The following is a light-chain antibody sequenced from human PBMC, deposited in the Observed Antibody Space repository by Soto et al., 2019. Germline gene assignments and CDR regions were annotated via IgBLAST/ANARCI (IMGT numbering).Light chain of an antibody. V-gene: IGKV3-20*01. CDR2: AAS. J-gene: IGKJ3*01. CDR1: QSVRSSY. CDR3: QQYGSPPFT. Sequence: EIVLTQSPGTLSLSPGEGATLSCRASQSVRSSYLAWYLQKPGQAPRLLIYAASSRATGIPDRFSGSGSGTHFTLTISRLEPEDFAVYYCQQYGSPPFTFGPGTKVDIK.